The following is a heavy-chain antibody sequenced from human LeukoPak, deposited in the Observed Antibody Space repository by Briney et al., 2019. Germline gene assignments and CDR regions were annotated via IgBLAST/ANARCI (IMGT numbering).Heavy chain of an antibody. CDR3: ATYYYDSGGFHFHH. CDR2: ISSNGGRT. V-gene: IGHV3-64*01. CDR1: GFTFRSYG. Sequence: GGSLRLTCAASGFTFRSYGMHWVRQAPGKGLEYVSAISSNGGRTYYANSVKGRFTISRDNSRNTLYLQMGSLRAEDMAVYYCATYYYDSGGFHFHHWGQGTLVTVSS. J-gene: IGHJ1*01. D-gene: IGHD3-22*01.